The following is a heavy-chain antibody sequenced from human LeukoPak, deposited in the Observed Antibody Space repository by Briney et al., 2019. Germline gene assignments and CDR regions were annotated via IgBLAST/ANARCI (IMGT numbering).Heavy chain of an antibody. J-gene: IGHJ6*02. CDR3: AKFRSRDRIVVVPAAIPYGMDV. CDR1: GFTFSSYA. Sequence: GGSLRLSCAASGFTFSSYAMSWVRQAPGKGLEWVSAISGSGGSTYYADSVKGRFTISRDNSKNTLYLQMNSLRAEDTAVYYCAKFRSRDRIVVVPAAIPYGMDVWGQGTTVTVSS. D-gene: IGHD2-2*02. CDR2: ISGSGGST. V-gene: IGHV3-23*01.